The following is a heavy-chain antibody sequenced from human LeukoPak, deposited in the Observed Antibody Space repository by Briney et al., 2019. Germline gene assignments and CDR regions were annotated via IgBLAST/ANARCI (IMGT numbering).Heavy chain of an antibody. CDR3: ARWGLGPSFDY. V-gene: IGHV3-21*05. CDR2: INAGSDYI. D-gene: IGHD1-26*01. J-gene: IGHJ4*02. Sequence: KTGGSLRLSCAASGFMFTGYSMTWVRQAPGKGLEWISYINAGSDYIYYADSVEGRFTISRDNAKNSVSLQMNSLRAEDTAVYYCARWGLGPSFDYWGQGTLVTVSS. CDR1: GFMFTGYS.